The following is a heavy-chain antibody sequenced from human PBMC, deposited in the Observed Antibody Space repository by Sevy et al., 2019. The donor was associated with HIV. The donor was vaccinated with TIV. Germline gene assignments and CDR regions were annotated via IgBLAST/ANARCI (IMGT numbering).Heavy chain of an antibody. V-gene: IGHV3-11*01. Sequence: GGSLRLSCAGTGFTFSDYYMSWIRQSPGKGLEWASYISSSSNAIYYADSVKGRFTISRDNAKKSMYLQMNSLRAEDTAVYYCARDGEAVAGTGDFDHWGQGTLVTVSS. CDR2: ISSSSNAI. J-gene: IGHJ4*02. CDR1: GFTFSDYY. D-gene: IGHD6-19*01. CDR3: ARDGEAVAGTGDFDH.